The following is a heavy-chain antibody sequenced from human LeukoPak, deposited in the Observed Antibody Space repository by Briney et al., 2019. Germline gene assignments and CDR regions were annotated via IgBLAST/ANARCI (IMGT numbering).Heavy chain of an antibody. CDR2: ISGSGSNT. CDR3: AKDVRGYNRPFDY. D-gene: IGHD3-10*02. V-gene: IGHV3-23*01. J-gene: IGHJ4*02. CDR1: GFSFSTCA. Sequence: GGSLRLSCAASGFSFSTCAMNWVRQAPGKGLEWASAISGSGSNTYYADSVKGRFTIPRDNSKNTLYLQMNSLGAEDTALYYCAKDVRGYNRPFDYWGQGTLVTVSS.